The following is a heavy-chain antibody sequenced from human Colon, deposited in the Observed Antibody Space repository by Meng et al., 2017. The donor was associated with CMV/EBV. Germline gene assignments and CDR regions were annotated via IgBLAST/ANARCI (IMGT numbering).Heavy chain of an antibody. CDR3: VRGGDLASQLPHGFDY. D-gene: IGHD3-16*02. Sequence: GSLRLSCAVSGGPFSGYYWSWIRQPPGKGLEWIGEIEHSGSTNYNPSLMSRVTMSLDTAKSQVSLSLASATAADTAVYYCVRGGDLASQLPHGFDYWGPGALVTVSS. J-gene: IGHJ4*02. CDR2: IEHSGST. CDR1: GGPFSGYY. V-gene: IGHV4-34*01.